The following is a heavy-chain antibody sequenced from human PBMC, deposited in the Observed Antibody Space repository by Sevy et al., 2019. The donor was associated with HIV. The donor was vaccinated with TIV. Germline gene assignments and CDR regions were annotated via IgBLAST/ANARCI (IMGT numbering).Heavy chain of an antibody. J-gene: IGHJ3*02. Sequence: ASVKVSCKASGYTFTGYYMHWVRQAPGQGLEWMGWINPNSGGTNYAQKFQGRVTMTRDTSISTAYMELSRLRSDDTAVYYCARPYYDILTGYSADDAFDIWGQGTMVTVSS. D-gene: IGHD3-9*01. CDR1: GYTFTGYY. CDR3: ARPYYDILTGYSADDAFDI. V-gene: IGHV1-2*02. CDR2: INPNSGGT.